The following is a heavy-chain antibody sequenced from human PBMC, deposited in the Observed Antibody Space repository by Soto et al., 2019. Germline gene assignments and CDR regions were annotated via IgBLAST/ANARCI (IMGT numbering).Heavy chain of an antibody. Sequence: SETLSLTCPVSGGSISSSSYYWGWIRQPPGKGLEWIGSIYYSGSTYYNPSLKSRVTISVDTSKNQFSLKLSSVTAADTAVYYCARVLRFLEWLLDYWGQGTLVTVSS. CDR3: ARVLRFLEWLLDY. J-gene: IGHJ4*02. CDR1: GGSISSSSYY. V-gene: IGHV4-39*01. D-gene: IGHD3-3*01. CDR2: IYYSGST.